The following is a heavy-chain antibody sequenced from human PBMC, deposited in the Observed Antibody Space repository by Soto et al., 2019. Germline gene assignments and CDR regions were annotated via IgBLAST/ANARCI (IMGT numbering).Heavy chain of an antibody. CDR3: AKGTDLASIPEGFDY. CDR2: IGGSGDNT. J-gene: IGHJ4*02. D-gene: IGHD5-12*01. V-gene: IGHV3-23*01. CDR1: GYKIRSYA. Sequence: GGALRLSCAASGYKIRSYAMSWVRQTTGKGLEWVSAIGGSGDNTYYADSVNGRFTISKDRSTNTLYLQMNSLRADDTALYYCAKGTDLASIPEGFDYWGQGTPVTVSS.